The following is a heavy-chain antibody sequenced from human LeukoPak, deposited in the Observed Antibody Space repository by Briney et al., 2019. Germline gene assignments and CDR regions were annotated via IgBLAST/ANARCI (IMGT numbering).Heavy chain of an antibody. CDR1: GFSIIRGYY. CDR2: INHSGST. D-gene: IGHD3-10*01. J-gene: IGHJ6*03. CDR3: ARQMGSGSYFLRYYYYMDV. Sequence: SETLSLTCTVSGFSIIRGYYWGWIRQPPGKGLEWIGEINHSGSTNYNPSLKSRVTISVDTSKNQFSLKLSSVTAADTAVYYCARQMGSGSYFLRYYYYMDVWGKGTTVTISS. V-gene: IGHV4-38-2*02.